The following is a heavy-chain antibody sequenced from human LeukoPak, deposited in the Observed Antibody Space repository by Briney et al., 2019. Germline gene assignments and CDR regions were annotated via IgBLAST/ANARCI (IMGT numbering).Heavy chain of an antibody. J-gene: IGHJ4*02. CDR3: ARDGYYYDSSGYYF. CDR2: IYYSGST. D-gene: IGHD3-22*01. V-gene: IGHV4-59*12. Sequence: SETLSLTCTVSGGSISSYYWSWIRQPPGKGLEWIGYIYYSGSTNYNPSLKSRVTMSVDTSKNQFSLKLTSVTAADTAVYYCARDGYYYDSSGYYFWGQGTLVTVSS. CDR1: GGSISSYY.